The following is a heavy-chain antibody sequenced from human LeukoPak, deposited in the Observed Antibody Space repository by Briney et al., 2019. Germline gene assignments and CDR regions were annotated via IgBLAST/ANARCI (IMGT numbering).Heavy chain of an antibody. CDR3: ARDSSWYYYYYYMDV. CDR2: ISAYNGNT. V-gene: IGHV1-18*01. Sequence: ASVKVPCKASGYTFTSYGISWVRQAPGQGLEWMGWISAYNGNTNYAQKLQGRVTMTTDTSTSTAYMELRSLRSDDTAVYYCARDSSWYYYYYYMDVWGKGTTVTVSS. CDR1: GYTFTSYG. J-gene: IGHJ6*03. D-gene: IGHD6-13*01.